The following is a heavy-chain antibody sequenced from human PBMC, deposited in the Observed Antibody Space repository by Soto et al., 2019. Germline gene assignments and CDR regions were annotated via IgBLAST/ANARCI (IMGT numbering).Heavy chain of an antibody. J-gene: IGHJ4*02. CDR3: ASGGILVH. Sequence: EVQLVESGGGLVQPGGSLRLSCAASGFTFSNNWMHWVRQAPGKGPVWVTRIKSEGSSTYYADSVKGRFTISRDNAKKTLYLQMNSLRADYTAVYYCASGGILVHWGQGTLVTVSS. V-gene: IGHV3-74*01. CDR1: GFTFSNNW. CDR2: IKSEGSST. D-gene: IGHD6-13*01.